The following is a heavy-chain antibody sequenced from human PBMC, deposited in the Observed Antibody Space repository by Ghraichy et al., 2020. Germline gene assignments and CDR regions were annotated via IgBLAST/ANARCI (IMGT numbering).Heavy chain of an antibody. CDR1: GFTFSTYN. CDR2: ISSSGSTI. CDR3: ARKDYFNSGTYYIPFFDY. J-gene: IGHJ4*02. D-gene: IGHD3-10*01. V-gene: IGHV3-48*02. Sequence: GGSLRLSCAASGFTFSTYNMNWVRQAPGKGLEWLASISSSGSTISYADSVKGRFTISRDNARNSLYLQMDNLRDEDTAVYYCARKDYFNSGTYYIPFFDYWGQGTLATVSS.